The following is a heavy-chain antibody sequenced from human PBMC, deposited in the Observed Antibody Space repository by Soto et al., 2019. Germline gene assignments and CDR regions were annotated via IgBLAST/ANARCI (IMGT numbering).Heavy chain of an antibody. Sequence: VQLVESAGGLVKPGGSLRLSCVASGFSFNEAWMNWVRQAPGEGLEWVGRIKTSDGGGATDYAAPVQGRFTISRDDSKNALYLHMNSLRTEDTAIYYCTPGSVEDIWGQGTTVTVSS. D-gene: IGHD2-15*01. CDR3: TPGSVEDI. J-gene: IGHJ6*02. CDR2: IKTSDGGGAT. V-gene: IGHV3-15*07. CDR1: GFSFNEAW.